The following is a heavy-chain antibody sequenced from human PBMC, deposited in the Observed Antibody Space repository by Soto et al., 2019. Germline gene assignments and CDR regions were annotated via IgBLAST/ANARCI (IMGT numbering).Heavy chain of an antibody. Sequence: GASVKVSCKASGYSFTDYHIHWVRQAPGQGLEWLGRVNPKSGGTSTAQKFQGWVTMTTDTSISTASMELTRLTSDDTAIYYCARGDSTDCSNGVCSFFYNHDMDVWGQGTTVTVSS. V-gene: IGHV1-2*04. D-gene: IGHD2-8*01. CDR2: VNPKSGGT. CDR3: ARGDSTDCSNGVCSFFYNHDMDV. J-gene: IGHJ6*02. CDR1: GYSFTDYH.